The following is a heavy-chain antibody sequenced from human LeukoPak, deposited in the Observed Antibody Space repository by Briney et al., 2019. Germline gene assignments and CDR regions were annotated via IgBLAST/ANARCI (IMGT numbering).Heavy chain of an antibody. CDR3: IRSRDGYPRAFDI. V-gene: IGHV3-49*04. D-gene: IGHD5-24*01. CDR2: IRSKAYGGTT. J-gene: IGHJ3*02. CDR1: GFTFGDYA. Sequence: GGSLRLSCTASGFTFGDYAMSWVRQAPGKGLEWVGFIRSKAYGGTTEYAASVKGRFTISRDDSKSIAYLQMNSLKTEDTAVYYCIRSRDGYPRAFDIWGQGTMVTVSS.